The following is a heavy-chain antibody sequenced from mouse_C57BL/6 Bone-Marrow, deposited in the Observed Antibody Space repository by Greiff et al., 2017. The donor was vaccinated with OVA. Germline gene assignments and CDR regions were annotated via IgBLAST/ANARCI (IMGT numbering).Heavy chain of an antibody. Sequence: VQLQQPGAELVMPGASVKLSCKASGYTFTSYWMHWVKQRPGQGLEWIGAIDPSDSYTNYNQKFKGKSTLTVDKSSSTAYMQLSSLTSEDSAVYYCATDYGSSPYYFDYWGQGTTLTVSS. CDR1: GYTFTSYW. D-gene: IGHD1-1*01. CDR2: IDPSDSYT. V-gene: IGHV1-69*01. CDR3: ATDYGSSPYYFDY. J-gene: IGHJ2*01.